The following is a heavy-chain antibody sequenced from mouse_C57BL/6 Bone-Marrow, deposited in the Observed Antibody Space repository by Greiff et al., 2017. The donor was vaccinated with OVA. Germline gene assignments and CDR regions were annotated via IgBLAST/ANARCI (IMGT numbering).Heavy chain of an antibody. V-gene: IGHV1-52*01. CDR3: ASYYYGSSLDV. Sequence: VQLQQPGAELVRPGSSVKLSCKASGYTFTSYWMHWVKQRPIQGLEWIGNIDPSDSETHYNQKFKDKATLTVDKSSSTAYMQLSSLTSEDSAVYYCASYYYGSSLDVWGTGTTVTVSS. CDR2: IDPSDSET. CDR1: GYTFTSYW. J-gene: IGHJ1*03. D-gene: IGHD1-1*01.